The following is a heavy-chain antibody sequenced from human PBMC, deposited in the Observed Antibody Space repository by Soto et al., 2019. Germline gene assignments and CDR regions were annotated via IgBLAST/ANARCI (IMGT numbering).Heavy chain of an antibody. D-gene: IGHD1-26*01. V-gene: IGHV3-48*02. CDR1: GFTFSSYS. CDR3: ARDHYSGSYYGYYYYGMDG. J-gene: IGHJ6*02. Sequence: EVQLVESGGGLVQPGGSLRLSCAASGFTFSSYSMNWVRQAPGKGLEWVSYISSSSSTIYYEDSVKGRFTISRDNAKNSLYLKMNGLRDEDTAVYYCARDHYSGSYYGYYYYGMDGLGQGTTVTVSS. CDR2: ISSSSSTI.